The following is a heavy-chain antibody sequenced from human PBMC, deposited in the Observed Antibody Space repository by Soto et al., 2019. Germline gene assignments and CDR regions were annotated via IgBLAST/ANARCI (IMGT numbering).Heavy chain of an antibody. D-gene: IGHD1-26*01. CDR2: ISGSGGST. CDR3: AKDLSGSYPGPPWFDP. CDR1: GFTFSSYA. J-gene: IGHJ5*02. Sequence: EVQLLESGGGLVQPGGSLRLSCAASGFTFSSYAMSWVRQAPGKGLEWVSAISGSGGSTYYADSVKGRFTISRDNSKNTLYLQTNSLRAADTAVYYCAKDLSGSYPGPPWFDPWDHGTLVTVSS. V-gene: IGHV3-23*01.